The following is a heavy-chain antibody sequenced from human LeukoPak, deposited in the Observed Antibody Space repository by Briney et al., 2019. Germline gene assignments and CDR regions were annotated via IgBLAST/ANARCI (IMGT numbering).Heavy chain of an antibody. D-gene: IGHD1-14*01. Sequence: PGGSLRLSCVASGFTFSNSWMHWVRQAPGKGLLWVSRISADGTNTKYADSVKGRFTISRDNAKNTLYLQMNTLRAEDTAVYYCARDQTQAGPTTVDYWGQGTLVTASS. CDR1: GFTFSNSW. J-gene: IGHJ4*02. CDR2: ISADGTNT. CDR3: ARDQTQAGPTTVDY. V-gene: IGHV3-74*03.